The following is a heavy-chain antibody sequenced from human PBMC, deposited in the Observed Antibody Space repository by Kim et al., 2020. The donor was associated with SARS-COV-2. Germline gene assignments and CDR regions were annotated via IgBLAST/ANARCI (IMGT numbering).Heavy chain of an antibody. D-gene: IGHD3-22*01. CDR1: GFTFSSYG. J-gene: IGHJ3*02. CDR2: ISYDGSNK. Sequence: GGSLRLSCAASGFTFSSYGMHWVRQAPGKGLEWVAVISYDGSNKYYADSVKGRFTISRDNSKNTLYLQMNSLRAEDTAVYYCAKDFYVVITRDDAFDIWGQGTMVTVSS. V-gene: IGHV3-30*18. CDR3: AKDFYVVITRDDAFDI.